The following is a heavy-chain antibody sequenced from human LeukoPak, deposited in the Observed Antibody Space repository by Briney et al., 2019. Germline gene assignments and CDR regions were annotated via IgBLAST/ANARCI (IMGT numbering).Heavy chain of an antibody. J-gene: IGHJ3*02. CDR2: ISSSSNYI. Sequence: GGSLRLSCAASGLTFSGYSMNWVRQAPGKGLEWVSSISSSSNYIYYADSVRGRFTISRDNAKNSLYLQMNSLRAEDTAVYYCAKDPVPVRYHLLSNGAFDIWGQGTMVTVSS. D-gene: IGHD2-2*01. V-gene: IGHV3-21*04. CDR1: GLTFSGYS. CDR3: AKDPVPVRYHLLSNGAFDI.